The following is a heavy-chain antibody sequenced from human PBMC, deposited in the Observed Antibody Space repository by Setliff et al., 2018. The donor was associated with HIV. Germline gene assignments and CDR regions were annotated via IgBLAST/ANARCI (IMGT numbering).Heavy chain of an antibody. J-gene: IGHJ5*02. Sequence: ASVKVSCKASGYTFTGYYIHWVRQAPGQGLEWMGWMNPNSGDTGYAQMFQGRITMTRDTSIGTAYLELSNLRSDDTAVYYCARGALRFLEWFQIDPWGQGTLVTVSS. CDR2: MNPNSGDT. CDR1: GYTFTGYY. V-gene: IGHV1-8*02. D-gene: IGHD3-3*01. CDR3: ARGALRFLEWFQIDP.